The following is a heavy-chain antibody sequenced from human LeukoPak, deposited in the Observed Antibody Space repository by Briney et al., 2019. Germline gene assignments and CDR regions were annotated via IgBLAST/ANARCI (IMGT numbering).Heavy chain of an antibody. D-gene: IGHD3-10*01. J-gene: IGHJ6*02. V-gene: IGHV3-66*01. CDR1: GFTVSSNQ. Sequence: GGSLRLSCEASGFTVSSNQMSWVRQAPGKGLEWVSVIYSGGSTYYADSVKGRFTISRDKSKNTLYLQMNSLRAEDTAVYYCAREHYGSGSYYNLRYYGMDVWGQGTTVTVSS. CDR2: IYSGGST. CDR3: AREHYGSGSYYNLRYYGMDV.